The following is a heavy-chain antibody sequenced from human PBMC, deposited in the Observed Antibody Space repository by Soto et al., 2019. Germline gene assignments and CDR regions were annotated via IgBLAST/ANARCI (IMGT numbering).Heavy chain of an antibody. Sequence: QVQLVQSGAEVKKPGSSVKVSCKASGGTFSSYAISWVRQATGQGLEWMGGIIPIFGTANYAQKFQGRVTITADESTSTAYMELSSMRSEDTAVYYCERKESSGYSSGYYYYGMDVWGQGTTVTVSS. CDR2: IIPIFGTA. V-gene: IGHV1-69*01. J-gene: IGHJ6*02. D-gene: IGHD3-22*01. CDR1: GGTFSSYA. CDR3: ERKESSGYSSGYYYYGMDV.